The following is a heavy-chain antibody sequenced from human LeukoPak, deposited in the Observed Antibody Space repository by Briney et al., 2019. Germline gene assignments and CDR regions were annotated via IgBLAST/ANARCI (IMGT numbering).Heavy chain of an antibody. D-gene: IGHD3-3*01. CDR3: ARYYDLLSGYTRPFDC. J-gene: IGHJ4*02. CDR1: GGSFSGYY. Sequence: SETLSLTCAVYGGSFSGYYWSWIRQPPGKGLEWIGEINHSGSTNYNPSLKSRVTISVDTSKNQFSLKLSSVTAADTAVYYCARYYDLLSGYTRPFDCWGQGTLVTVSS. V-gene: IGHV4-34*01. CDR2: INHSGST.